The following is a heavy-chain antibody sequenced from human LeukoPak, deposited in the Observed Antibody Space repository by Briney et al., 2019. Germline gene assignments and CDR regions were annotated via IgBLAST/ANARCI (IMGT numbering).Heavy chain of an antibody. J-gene: IGHJ4*02. CDR3: ARDFRGDY. D-gene: IGHD3-10*01. CDR1: GFTFSSYA. CDR2: ISSNGGST. V-gene: IGHV3-64*01. Sequence: PGGYLRLSCAASGFTFSSYAMHWVRQAPGKGLEYVSAISSNGGSTYYANSVKGRFTISRDNSKNTLYLQMGSLRAEDMAVYYCARDFRGDYWGQGTLVTVSS.